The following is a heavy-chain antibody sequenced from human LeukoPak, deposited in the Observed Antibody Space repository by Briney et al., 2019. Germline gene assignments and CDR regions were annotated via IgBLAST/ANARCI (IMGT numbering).Heavy chain of an antibody. CDR2: IKQDGGEK. J-gene: IGHJ3*02. V-gene: IGHV3-7*01. CDR3: AREIPLLWFGSGAFDI. Sequence: GGSLRLSCAASGFTFSSYSMNWVRQAPGKGLEWVANIKQDGGEKYYVDSVKGRLTISRDNAKNSLYLQMNSLRAEDTAVYYCAREIPLLWFGSGAFDIWGQGTMVTVSS. CDR1: GFTFSSYS. D-gene: IGHD3-10*01.